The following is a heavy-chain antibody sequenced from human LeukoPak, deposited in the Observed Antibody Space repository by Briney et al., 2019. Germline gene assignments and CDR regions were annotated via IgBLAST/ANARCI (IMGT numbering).Heavy chain of an antibody. Sequence: SETLSLTCTVSGGSISSYYWSWIRQPPGKGLEWIGYIYYSGSTNYDPSLKSRVTISVDTSKNQFSLKLSSVTAADTAVYYCARDSRDCSSTSCYTGIGAFDIWGQGTMVTVSS. CDR2: IYYSGST. J-gene: IGHJ3*02. CDR1: GGSISSYY. D-gene: IGHD2-2*02. V-gene: IGHV4-59*01. CDR3: ARDSRDCSSTSCYTGIGAFDI.